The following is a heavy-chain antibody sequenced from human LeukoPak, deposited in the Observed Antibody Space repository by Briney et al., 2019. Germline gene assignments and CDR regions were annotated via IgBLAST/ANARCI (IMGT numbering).Heavy chain of an antibody. D-gene: IGHD2-15*01. CDR2: MNPNSGNT. CDR1: GYTFTSYD. Sequence: ASVKVSCKASGYTFTSYDINWVRQATGQGLEWMGWMNPNSGNTGYAQKFQGRVTITRNTSISTAYMELSSLRSEDTAVYYCVRSGLSGDNYYYYYMDVWGKGTTVTVSS. V-gene: IGHV1-8*03. CDR3: VRSGLSGDNYYYYYMDV. J-gene: IGHJ6*03.